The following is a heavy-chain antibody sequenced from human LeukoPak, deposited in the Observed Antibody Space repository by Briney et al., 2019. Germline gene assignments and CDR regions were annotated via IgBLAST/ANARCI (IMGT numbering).Heavy chain of an antibody. Sequence: PGGSLRLSCAASGFTFSRYGMHWVRQAPGKGLEWVAVIWSDGSRAFYADSVKGRFTISRDNSKNTMSVQMDDLRAEDTAVYYCTRYNNDHFDYWGQGTLVTVSS. J-gene: IGHJ4*02. V-gene: IGHV3-33*01. CDR2: IWSDGSRA. D-gene: IGHD1-14*01. CDR1: GFTFSRYG. CDR3: TRYNNDHFDY.